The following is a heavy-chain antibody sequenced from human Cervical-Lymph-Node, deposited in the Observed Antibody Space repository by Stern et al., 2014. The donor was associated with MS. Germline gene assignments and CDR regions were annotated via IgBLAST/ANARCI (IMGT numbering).Heavy chain of an antibody. V-gene: IGHV1-69*01. D-gene: IGHD4-17*01. J-gene: IGHJ6*02. CDR3: ATPSTVTVDIVDV. CDR2: IIPILATP. Sequence: VQLVQSGAEVKKPGSSVKVSCTASGGTFSGQAINWVRQAPGQGLEWMCGIIPILATPNYAQRFRGRVTIAADASTNTVYMQLGSLRSDDTAVYYCATPSTVTVDIVDVWGQGTTVIVSS. CDR1: GGTFSGQA.